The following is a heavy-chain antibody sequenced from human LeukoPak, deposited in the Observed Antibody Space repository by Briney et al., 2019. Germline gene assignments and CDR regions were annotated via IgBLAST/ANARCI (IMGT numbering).Heavy chain of an antibody. Sequence: ASVKVSCKASGHTFTSYAMHWVRQAPGQRLEWMGWINAGNGNTKYSQKFQGRVTITWDTSANTAYMELSSLRSEDTAVYYCASLGGDSSSWPERTYYYYGMDVWAKGPRSPSP. CDR3: ASLGGDSSSWPERTYYYYGMDV. D-gene: IGHD6-13*01. J-gene: IGHJ6*02. CDR1: GHTFTSYA. CDR2: INAGNGNT. V-gene: IGHV1-3*01.